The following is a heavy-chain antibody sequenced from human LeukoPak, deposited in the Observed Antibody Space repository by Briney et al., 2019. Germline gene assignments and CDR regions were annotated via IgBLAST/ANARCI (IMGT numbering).Heavy chain of an antibody. D-gene: IGHD3-10*02. J-gene: IGHJ6*04. V-gene: IGHV3-23*01. CDR1: KFTFNNYA. CDR2: ISGSGDNM. Sequence: GGSLRLSCLASKFTFNNYAMTWVRQAPGKGLEWVSSISGSGDNMDYADSVKGRFTISRDNSENTLYLQMNSLRAEDTAVYYCAELGITMIGGVWGKGTMVTISS. CDR3: AELGITMIGGV.